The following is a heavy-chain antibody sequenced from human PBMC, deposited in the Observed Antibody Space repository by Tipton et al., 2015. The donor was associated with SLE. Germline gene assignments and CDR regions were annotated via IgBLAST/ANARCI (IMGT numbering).Heavy chain of an antibody. D-gene: IGHD3-9*01. J-gene: IGHJ4*02. CDR2: IYNTGST. CDR1: GVSISSAGYS. Sequence: TLSLTCAVSGVSISSAGYSWSWIRQPPGKGLEWIGYIYNTGSTYYKPSLKSRLTISVDRSKNQFSLRLSSVTAADTAVYYCARGYRYFDWLSSYYFDYWGQGTLVTVSS. V-gene: IGHV4-30-2*01. CDR3: ARGYRYFDWLSSYYFDY.